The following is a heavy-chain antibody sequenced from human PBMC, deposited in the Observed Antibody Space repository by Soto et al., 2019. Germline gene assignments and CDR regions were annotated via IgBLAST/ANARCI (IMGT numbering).Heavy chain of an antibody. J-gene: IGHJ4*02. CDR2: VIPMLGIA. CDR1: GGTFSSYT. D-gene: IGHD5-18*01. V-gene: IGHV1-69*02. CDR3: ANRGYSYGFVIY. Sequence: QVQLVQSGAEVKKPGSSVKVSCKASGGTFSSYTFSWVRQAPGQGLEWMGRVIPMLGIANYAQKVQGRVTITADKSTSTAYMELSGLSSEDTAVYYCANRGYSYGFVIYWGQGTLVTVSS.